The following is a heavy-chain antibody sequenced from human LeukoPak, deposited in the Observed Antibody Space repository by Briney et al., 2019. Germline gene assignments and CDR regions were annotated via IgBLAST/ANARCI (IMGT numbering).Heavy chain of an antibody. CDR2: IIPILGIA. CDR1: GGTFSSYA. Sequence: SVKVSCKAYGGTFSSYAISWVRQTPGQGLEWMGRIIPILGIANYAQKFQGRVTITADKSTSTAYMELSSLRSEDTAVYYCAIPLRPLGFDYWGQGTLVTVSS. J-gene: IGHJ4*02. D-gene: IGHD7-27*01. CDR3: AIPLRPLGFDY. V-gene: IGHV1-69*04.